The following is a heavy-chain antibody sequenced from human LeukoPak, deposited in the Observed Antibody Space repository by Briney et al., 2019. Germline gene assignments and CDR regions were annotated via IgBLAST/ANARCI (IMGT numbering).Heavy chain of an antibody. V-gene: IGHV1-2*02. CDR2: INPNSGGT. Sequence: ASVKVSCKVSGYTLTELSMHWVRQAPGQGLEWMGWINPNSGGTNYAQKFQGRVTMTRDTSISTAYMELSRLRSDDTAVYYCARDTRSRWCTNGVCPILNYWGQGTLVTVSS. CDR1: GYTLTELS. D-gene: IGHD2-8*01. J-gene: IGHJ4*02. CDR3: ARDTRSRWCTNGVCPILNY.